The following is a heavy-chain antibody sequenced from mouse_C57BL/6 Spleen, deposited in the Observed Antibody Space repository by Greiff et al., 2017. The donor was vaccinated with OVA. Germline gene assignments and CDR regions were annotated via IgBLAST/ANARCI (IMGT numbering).Heavy chain of an antibody. CDR3: ARHAAPCAMDY. CDR2: ISSGGSYT. CDR1: GFTFSSYG. J-gene: IGHJ4*01. Sequence: EVKLVESGGDLVKPGGSLKLSCAASGFTFSSYGMSWVRQTPDKRLEWVATISSGGSYTYYPDRVKGRFTMSRDNSTNTLYLQMSSLKSEDTAMYYCARHAAPCAMDYWGKGTSVTVSS. V-gene: IGHV5-6*02.